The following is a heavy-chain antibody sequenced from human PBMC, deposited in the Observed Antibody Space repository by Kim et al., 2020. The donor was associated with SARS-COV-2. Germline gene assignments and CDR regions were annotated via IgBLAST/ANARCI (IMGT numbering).Heavy chain of an antibody. V-gene: IGHV4-39*01. J-gene: IGHJ4*02. CDR2: IYYSGST. CDR1: GGSISSSSYY. CDR3: ARHATTVTTNFAKSLDY. Sequence: SETLSLTCTVSGGSISSSSYYWSWIRQPPGKGLEWIGCIYYSGSTYYNPSLKSRVTISVDTSKNQFSLKLSSVTAADTAVYYCARHATTVTTNFAKSLDYWGQGTLVTVSS. D-gene: IGHD4-17*01.